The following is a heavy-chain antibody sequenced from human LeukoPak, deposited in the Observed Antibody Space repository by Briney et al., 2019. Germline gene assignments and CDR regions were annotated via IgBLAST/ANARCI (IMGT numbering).Heavy chain of an antibody. CDR2: IYYSGTT. V-gene: IGHV4-59*01. J-gene: IGHJ5*01. CDR1: GGSISNYY. D-gene: IGHD6-19*01. Sequence: PSETLSLTCTVSGGSISNYYWNWIRQPPGKGLEWIGYIYYSGTTSYNPSLKSRVTISVDTSKNQFSLKLSSVTAADTAVYYCARDRSGWFDYWGQGTLVTVSS. CDR3: ARDRSGWFDY.